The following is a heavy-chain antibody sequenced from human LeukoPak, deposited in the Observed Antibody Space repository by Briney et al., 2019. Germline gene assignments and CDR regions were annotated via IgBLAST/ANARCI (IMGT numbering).Heavy chain of an antibody. CDR1: GFPFSSYS. CDR3: ARDCRVYGDYVDYFDY. V-gene: IGHV3-21*01. CDR2: VSSSSSYI. Sequence: GSLILSCAASGFPFSSYSMNWVRQAPGKGLEWVSSVSSSSSYIYYADSVKGRFTISRDNAKNSLYLQMNSLRAEDTAVYYCARDCRVYGDYVDYFDYWGQGTLVTVSS. J-gene: IGHJ4*02. D-gene: IGHD4-17*01.